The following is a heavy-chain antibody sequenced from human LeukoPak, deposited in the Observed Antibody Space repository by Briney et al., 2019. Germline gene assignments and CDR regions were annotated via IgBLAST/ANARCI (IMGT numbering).Heavy chain of an antibody. D-gene: IGHD3-22*01. V-gene: IGHV3-23*01. CDR3: AKAAGITMIVVVRYYFDY. CDR2: ISGSGGST. Sequence: PGGSLRLSCAASGFTFSSYWMSWVRQAPGKGLEWVSAISGSGGSTYYADSVKGRFTISRDNSKNTLYLQMNSLRAEDTAVYYCAKAAGITMIVVVRYYFDYWGQGTLVTVSS. CDR1: GFTFSSYW. J-gene: IGHJ4*02.